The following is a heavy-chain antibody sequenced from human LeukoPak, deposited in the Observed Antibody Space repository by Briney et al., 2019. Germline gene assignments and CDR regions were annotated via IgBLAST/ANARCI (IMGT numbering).Heavy chain of an antibody. CDR2: ISYDGSNK. J-gene: IGHJ6*02. CDR1: GFTFSSYA. Sequence: GGSLRLSCAASGFTFSSYAMHWVRQAPGKGLEWVAVISYDGSNKYYADSVKGRFTISRDNSKNTLYLQMNCLRAEDTAVYYCARVGIVVVTYGMDVWGQGTTVTVSS. CDR3: ARVGIVVVTYGMDV. V-gene: IGHV3-30-3*01. D-gene: IGHD2-21*02.